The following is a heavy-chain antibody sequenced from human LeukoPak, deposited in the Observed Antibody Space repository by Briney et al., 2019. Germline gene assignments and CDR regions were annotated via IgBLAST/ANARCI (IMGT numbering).Heavy chain of an antibody. J-gene: IGHJ4*02. D-gene: IGHD4-17*01. V-gene: IGHV3-7*01. CDR2: IKQDGSEK. CDR3: ARGRKVKGDYASYFDY. CDR1: GFTFSSYW. Sequence: GGSLRLSCAASGFTFSSYWMSWVRQAPGKGLEWVANIKQDGSEKYYVDSVKGRFTISRDNAKNSLYLQMNSLRAEDTAVYYCARGRKVKGDYASYFDYWGQGTLVTVSS.